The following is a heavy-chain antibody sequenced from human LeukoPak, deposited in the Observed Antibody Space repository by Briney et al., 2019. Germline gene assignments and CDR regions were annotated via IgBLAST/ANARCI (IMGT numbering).Heavy chain of an antibody. CDR3: TRVGYIDEGIDY. CDR1: GFPFSSYW. CDR2: IKQDGSKK. J-gene: IGHJ4*02. V-gene: IGHV3-7*04. Sequence: GGSLRLSCVASGFPFSSYWLTWVRQAPGKGLEWVANIKQDGSKKSYVDSVKGRFTISRDNAKNSLYLQMNSLRAEDTAIYYCTRVGYIDEGIDYWGQGTLVTVSS. D-gene: IGHD5-24*01.